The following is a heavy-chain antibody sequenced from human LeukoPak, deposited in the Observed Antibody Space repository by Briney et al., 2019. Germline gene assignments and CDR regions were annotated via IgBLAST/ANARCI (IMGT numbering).Heavy chain of an antibody. CDR3: ARIRDGYNDAYDI. CDR1: GYTFTGYY. V-gene: IGHV1-46*01. D-gene: IGHD5-24*01. CDR2: IMPMFGKA. J-gene: IGHJ3*02. Sequence: ASVKVSCKASGYTFTGYYMHWVRQAPGQGLEWMGGIMPMFGKANYAQKFQGRVTMTRDTSTSTVYMGLSSLRSEDTAVYYCARIRDGYNDAYDIWGQGTMVTVSS.